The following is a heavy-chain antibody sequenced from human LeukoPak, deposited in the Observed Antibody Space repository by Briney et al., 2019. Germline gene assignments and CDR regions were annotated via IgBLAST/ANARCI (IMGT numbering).Heavy chain of an antibody. Sequence: PGGSLRLSCAASGFIFSSFAIHWVRQSPGKGLEWVAVISYDGSNKYYTDSVKGRFTFSRDNSKNTLYLQMNSLRPEDTSVYYCATERAGVVTLQYWGQGTLVTVSS. D-gene: IGHD2-21*02. CDR1: GFIFSSFA. CDR2: ISYDGSNK. CDR3: ATERAGVVTLQY. J-gene: IGHJ4*02. V-gene: IGHV3-30*04.